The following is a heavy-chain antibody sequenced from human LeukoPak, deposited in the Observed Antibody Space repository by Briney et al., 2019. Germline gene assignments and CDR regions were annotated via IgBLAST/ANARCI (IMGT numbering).Heavy chain of an antibody. J-gene: IGHJ5*02. CDR2: INHSGST. Sequence: PSETLSLTCAVYGGSFSGYYWSWIRQPPGKGLEWIGEINHSGSTNYNPSLTSRVTISVDTSKNQFSLKLSSVTAADTAVYYCARRSDCGGDCYSNRFDPWGQGTLVTVSS. V-gene: IGHV4-34*01. CDR3: ARRSDCGGDCYSNRFDP. D-gene: IGHD2-21*02. CDR1: GGSFSGYY.